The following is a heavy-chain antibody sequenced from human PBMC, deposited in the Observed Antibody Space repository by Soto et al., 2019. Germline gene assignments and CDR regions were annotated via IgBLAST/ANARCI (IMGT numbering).Heavy chain of an antibody. CDR1: GFIFSTYG. CDR3: ARAVGPFDY. V-gene: IGHV3-33*01. Sequence: QVQLVESGGGVVQPGRSLRLSCAASGFIFSTYGMHWVRQAPGKGLEWVAVIWHDGSNKYYAESVKGRFTISRDNSKNMLSLQMSSLRAEDTAVYSCARAVGPFDYWGQGTLVTASS. CDR2: IWHDGSNK. J-gene: IGHJ4*02. D-gene: IGHD1-26*01.